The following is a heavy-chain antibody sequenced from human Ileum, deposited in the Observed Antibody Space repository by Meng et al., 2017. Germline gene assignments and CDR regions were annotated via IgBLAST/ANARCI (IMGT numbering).Heavy chain of an antibody. V-gene: IGHV4-4*02. CDR1: GGSIESNNW. CDR3: ARADYVRYFDL. Sequence: QLQLQEAVPGLVKPSDTLSLNCAAFGGSIESNNWWTWIRPPPGQGLEWIGEVYHSGSTHYNPSLQSRVTISIANSKNRFSLSLNSVTAADTAIYYCARADYVRYFDLWGRGTLVTVSS. CDR2: VYHSGST. J-gene: IGHJ2*01. D-gene: IGHD3-10*02.